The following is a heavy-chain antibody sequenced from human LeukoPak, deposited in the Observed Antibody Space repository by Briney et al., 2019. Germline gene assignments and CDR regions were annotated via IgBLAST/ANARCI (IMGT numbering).Heavy chain of an antibody. CDR3: ARGRPCLASAGTYDF. J-gene: IGHJ4*02. Sequence: VSVKVSCKASGYTFTSYDINWVRQAPGQGLEWMGWMNPNSGKTGSARKFQGRVAMTKNISISTAYIEVSSLTYEDTATYYCARGRPCLASAGTYDFWGQGTLITVSS. CDR2: MNPNSGKT. CDR1: GYTFTSYD. D-gene: IGHD6-13*01. V-gene: IGHV1-8*01.